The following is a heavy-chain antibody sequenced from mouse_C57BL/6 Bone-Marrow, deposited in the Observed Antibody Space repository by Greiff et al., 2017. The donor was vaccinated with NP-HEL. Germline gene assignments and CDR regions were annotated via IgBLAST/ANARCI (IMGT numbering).Heavy chain of an antibody. Sequence: VQLQQSGPELVKPGASVKISCKASGYAFSSSWMNWVKQRPGKGLEWIGRIYPGDGDTNYNGKFKGKATLTADKSSSTAYMQLSSLTSEDSAVYFSARIPPYYYGSSGRFYYGYWGQGTTLSVA. V-gene: IGHV1-82*01. D-gene: IGHD1-1*01. CDR3: ARIPPYYYGSSGRFYYGY. CDR1: GYAFSSSW. J-gene: IGHJ2*01. CDR2: IYPGDGDT.